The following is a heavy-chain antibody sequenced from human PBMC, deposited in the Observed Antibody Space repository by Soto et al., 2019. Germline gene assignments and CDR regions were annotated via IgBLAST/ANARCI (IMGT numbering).Heavy chain of an antibody. D-gene: IGHD5-12*01. CDR2: IYYSGST. CDR1: GGSISSYY. CDR3: ARCVVATFNPIEYYYYMDV. V-gene: IGHV4-59*01. Sequence: SETLSLTCTVSGGSISSYYWSWIRQPPGKGLEWIGYIYYSGSTNYNPSLKSRVTISVDTSKNQFSLKLSSVTAADTAVYYCARCVVATFNPIEYYYYMDVWGKGTTVTVSS. J-gene: IGHJ6*03.